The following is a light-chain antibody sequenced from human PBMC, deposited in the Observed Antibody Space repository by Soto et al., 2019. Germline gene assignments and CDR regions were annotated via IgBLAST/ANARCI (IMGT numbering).Light chain of an antibody. CDR3: QEYGSSRT. J-gene: IGKJ1*01. V-gene: IGKV3-20*01. Sequence: EVVLTQSPGTLSLSPGERATLSCRASQSVSSTYLAWYQRRPGQAPRLLIYGASSRATGIPDRFSGSGSETDFTLTISRLEPDDVAVYYCQEYGSSRTFGQGTKVEIK. CDR2: GAS. CDR1: QSVSSTY.